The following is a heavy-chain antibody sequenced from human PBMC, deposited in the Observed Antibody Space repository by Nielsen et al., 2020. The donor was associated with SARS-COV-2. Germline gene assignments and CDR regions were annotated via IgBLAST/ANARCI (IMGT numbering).Heavy chain of an antibody. J-gene: IGHJ5*02. V-gene: IGHV1-3*01. Sequence: ASVKVSCKASGYTFTSYAMHWVRQAPGQRLEWMGWINAGNGNTKYSQKFQGRVTITRDTSASTAYMELSSLRSEDTAVYYCARDQDLTLWYNWNYGRGFDPWGQGTLVTVSS. CDR1: GYTFTSYA. CDR3: ARDQDLTLWYNWNYGRGFDP. D-gene: IGHD1-7*01. CDR2: INAGNGNT.